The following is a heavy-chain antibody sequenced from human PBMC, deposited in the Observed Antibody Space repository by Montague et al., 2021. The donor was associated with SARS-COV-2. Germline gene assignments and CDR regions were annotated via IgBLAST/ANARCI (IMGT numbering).Heavy chain of an antibody. CDR1: GGSISSSSYY. D-gene: IGHD3-3*01. J-gene: IGHJ6*02. CDR3: ARQPTRGITIFGVVTDYGMDV. Sequence: SETLSLTCTVSGGSISSSSYYWGVIRQPPGKGLERIGYIYYSGSTYYNPSLKSRVTISVDTSKNQFSLKLSSVTAADTAVYYCARQPTRGITIFGVVTDYGMDVWGQGTPVTVSS. CDR2: IYYSGST. V-gene: IGHV4-39*01.